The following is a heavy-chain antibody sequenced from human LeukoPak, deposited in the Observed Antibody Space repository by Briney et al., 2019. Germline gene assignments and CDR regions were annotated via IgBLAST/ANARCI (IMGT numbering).Heavy chain of an antibody. CDR2: INPSGGST. D-gene: IGHD1-1*01. Sequence: ASVTVSCKASGYTFTSYYMHWVQQAPGQGLEWMGIINPSGGSTSYAQKFQGRVTMTRDTSTSTVYMELSSLRSEDTAVYYCARDLQGGGDYFDYWGQGTLVTVSS. CDR3: ARDLQGGGDYFDY. J-gene: IGHJ4*02. V-gene: IGHV1-46*01. CDR1: GYTFTSYY.